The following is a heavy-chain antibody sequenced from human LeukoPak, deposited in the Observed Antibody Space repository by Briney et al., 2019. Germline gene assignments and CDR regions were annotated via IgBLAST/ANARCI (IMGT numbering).Heavy chain of an antibody. J-gene: IGHJ4*02. CDR1: GFTFSSYG. Sequence: GRSLRLSCAASGFTFSSYGMHWVRQAPGKGLEWVSAISGSGGSTYYADSVKGRFTISRDNSKNTLYLQMNSLRAEDTAVYYCAATISEDYFDYWGQGTLVTVSS. D-gene: IGHD3-9*01. V-gene: IGHV3-23*01. CDR2: ISGSGGST. CDR3: AATISEDYFDY.